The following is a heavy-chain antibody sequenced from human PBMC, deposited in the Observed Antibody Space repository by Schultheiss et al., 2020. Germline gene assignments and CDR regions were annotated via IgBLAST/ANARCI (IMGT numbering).Heavy chain of an antibody. Sequence: SETLSLTCAVYGGSFSGYYWSWIRQPPGKGLEWIGRIYTSGSTYYIPSLKSRVTISVDTSKNQFSLKLSPVTAADTAVYYCSRLEMATIYFDYWGQGTLVTVSS. D-gene: IGHD5-24*01. V-gene: IGHV4-59*10. CDR3: SRLEMATIYFDY. CDR2: IYTSGST. J-gene: IGHJ4*02. CDR1: GGSFSGYY.